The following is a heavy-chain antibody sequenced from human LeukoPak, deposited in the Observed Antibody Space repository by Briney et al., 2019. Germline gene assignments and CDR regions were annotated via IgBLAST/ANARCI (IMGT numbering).Heavy chain of an antibody. Sequence: SETLSLTCTVSGGSISTGSSYWSWIRQLPGMGLEWIGYVYYSGSTYYNPSLKSRVAMSVDTSENQFSLKLSSVTAADTAVYYCARAYQRQVMDVWGQGTTLTVSS. D-gene: IGHD2-2*01. CDR2: VYYSGST. J-gene: IGHJ6*02. CDR3: ARAYQRQVMDV. CDR1: GGSISTGSSY. V-gene: IGHV4-31*03.